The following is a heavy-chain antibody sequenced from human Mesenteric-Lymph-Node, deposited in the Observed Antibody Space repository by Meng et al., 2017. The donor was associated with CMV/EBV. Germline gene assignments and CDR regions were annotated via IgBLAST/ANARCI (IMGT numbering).Heavy chain of an antibody. V-gene: IGHV3-21*04. CDR2: IISGSNYI. CDR3: ARDSSGFDY. CDR1: GSTFSSYS. D-gene: IGHD3-10*01. J-gene: IGHJ4*02. Sequence: GESLKISCVASGSTFSSYSMNWVRQAPGKGLEWVSSIISGSNYIYYADSVKGRFTISRDNARNSLYLQMDSLRAEDTAFYYCARDSSGFDYWGQGTLVTVSS.